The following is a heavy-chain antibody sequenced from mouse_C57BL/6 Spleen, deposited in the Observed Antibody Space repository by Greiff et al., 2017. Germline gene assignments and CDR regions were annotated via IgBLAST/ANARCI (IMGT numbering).Heavy chain of an antibody. CDR3: TSYYSNSAWFAY. CDR1: GFNIKDDY. V-gene: IGHV14-4*01. D-gene: IGHD2-5*01. Sequence: VQLQQSGAELVRPGASVKLSCTASGFNIKDDYMHWVKQRPEQGLAWIGWIDPENGDTEYASKFQGKATITADTSSNTAYLQLSSLTSEDTAVYYCTSYYSNSAWFAYWGQGTLVTVSA. J-gene: IGHJ3*01. CDR2: IDPENGDT.